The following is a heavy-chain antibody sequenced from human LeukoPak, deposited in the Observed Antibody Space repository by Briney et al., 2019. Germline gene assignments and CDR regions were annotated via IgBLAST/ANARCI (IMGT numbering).Heavy chain of an antibody. CDR3: ARENTQTTSPVNY. V-gene: IGHV1-2*02. J-gene: IGHJ4*02. CDR1: GYTFTGYY. D-gene: IGHD4-17*01. CDR2: INPNSGGR. Sequence: ASVKVSCKASGYTFTGYYIHWVRQAPGQGLEWMGWINPNSGGRNYAQNFQGRVTMTRDTSISTAYMELSRLTSDDTAVYYCARENTQTTSPVNYWGQGTLVTVSS.